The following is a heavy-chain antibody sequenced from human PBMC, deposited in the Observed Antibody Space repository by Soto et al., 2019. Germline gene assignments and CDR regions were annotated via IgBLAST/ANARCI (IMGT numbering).Heavy chain of an antibody. Sequence: QVQLQESGPGLVKPSETLSLTCTVSGGSVSSGSYYWSWIRQPPGKGLEWIGYIYYSGSTNYNPSLKSRVNISVDTSKNQFSLKLSSVTAADTAVYYCASNYNSSSSLFDYWGQGTLVTVSS. CDR2: IYYSGST. D-gene: IGHD6-6*01. V-gene: IGHV4-61*01. J-gene: IGHJ4*02. CDR1: GGSVSSGSYY. CDR3: ASNYNSSSSLFDY.